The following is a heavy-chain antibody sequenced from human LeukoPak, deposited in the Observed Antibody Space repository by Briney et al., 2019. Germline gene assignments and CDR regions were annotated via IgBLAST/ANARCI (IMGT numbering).Heavy chain of an antibody. CDR2: INQDGSEK. CDR3: ARGGTFVSDY. D-gene: IGHD1-1*01. V-gene: IGHV3-7*01. J-gene: IGHJ4*02. CDR1: GFTFNNAW. Sequence: TGGSLRLSCAASGFTFNNAWMSWVRQAPGKGLEWVANINQDGSEKYYVDSMKGRFTVSRDNAKNSLYLQMDSLRAEDAAVYYCARGGTFVSDYWGQGTLVTVSS.